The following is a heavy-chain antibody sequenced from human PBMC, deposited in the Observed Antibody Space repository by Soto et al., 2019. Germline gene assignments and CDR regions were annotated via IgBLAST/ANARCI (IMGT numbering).Heavy chain of an antibody. V-gene: IGHV1-18*01. CDR1: GYTFTSYG. D-gene: IGHD2-21*01. J-gene: IGHJ3*02. Sequence: QVQLVQSGAEVKKPGASVKVSCKASGYTFTSYGISWVRQAPGQGLEWMGWISAYNGNTNYAQKLQGRVTMTTDTSTGTAYMEPSSMRCDDTSVYYCAIHCAQDSDSDALDIWGKGTMVTVSS. CDR3: AIHCAQDSDSDALDI. CDR2: ISAYNGNT.